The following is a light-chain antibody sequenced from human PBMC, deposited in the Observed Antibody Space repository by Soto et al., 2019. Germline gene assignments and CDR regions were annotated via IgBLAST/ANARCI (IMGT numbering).Light chain of an antibody. J-gene: IGKJ4*01. CDR1: QAISNH. CDR2: DAS. CDR3: QQYNSYPLT. Sequence: DIQMTQSPSSLSASVGDRVTITCRASQAISNHLVWYQQKPGKAPKSLIYDASTLQSGVPSKFSGSGSGTDFTLTISSLQPEDFATYYCQQYNSYPLTFGGGTRVESK. V-gene: IGKV1-16*02.